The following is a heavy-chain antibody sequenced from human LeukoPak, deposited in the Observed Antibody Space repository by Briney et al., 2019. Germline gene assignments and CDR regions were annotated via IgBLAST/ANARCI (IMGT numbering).Heavy chain of an antibody. J-gene: IGHJ4*02. Sequence: GGSLRLSCAASGFTFSSYSMNWVRQAPGNGLEWVSYISSSSSTIYYADSVKGRFTISRDNAKNSLYLQMNTLRPEDTAVYYCARERQNKDFWSGGDYWGQGTLVTVSS. V-gene: IGHV3-48*04. D-gene: IGHD3-3*01. CDR3: ARERQNKDFWSGGDY. CDR1: GFTFSSYS. CDR2: ISSSSSTI.